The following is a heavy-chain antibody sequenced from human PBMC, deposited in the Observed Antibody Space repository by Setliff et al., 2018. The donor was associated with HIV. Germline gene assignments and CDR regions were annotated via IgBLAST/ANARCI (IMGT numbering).Heavy chain of an antibody. CDR2: IYPGDSET. Sequence: GESLKISCKASGYTFTRYWIGWVRQMPGKGLEWMGMIYPGDSETRYGPSFEGHVTISADKSNSTASLEWSSLKASDTGMYYCAKRRASGSLLDTFDVWGQGTMVTVSS. D-gene: IGHD1-26*01. V-gene: IGHV5-51*01. CDR1: GYTFTRYW. J-gene: IGHJ3*01. CDR3: AKRRASGSLLDTFDV.